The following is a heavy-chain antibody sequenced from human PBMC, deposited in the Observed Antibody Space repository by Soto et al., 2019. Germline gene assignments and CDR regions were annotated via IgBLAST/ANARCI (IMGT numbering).Heavy chain of an antibody. Sequence: EVQLVESGGVVVQPGGSLRLSCDASGFIFDDFSMHWVRQAPGKGLEWVSLIARDGINTYYADSVKGRFTNSRDNSKNSLYVQMNSLTTEDTASYYCAKECGDASWASYDSWGQGTLVTVSS. D-gene: IGHD2-2*01. CDR3: AKECGDASWASYDS. J-gene: IGHJ4*02. V-gene: IGHV3-43*01. CDR1: GFIFDDFS. CDR2: IARDGINT.